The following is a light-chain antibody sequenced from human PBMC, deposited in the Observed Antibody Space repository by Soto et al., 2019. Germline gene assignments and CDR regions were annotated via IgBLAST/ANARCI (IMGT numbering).Light chain of an antibody. CDR3: SSYAGGPYV. CDR1: SSDVGGYKY. J-gene: IGLJ1*01. CDR2: EVN. Sequence: QSALTQPPSASGSPGQSVTISCTGTSSDVGGYKYVSWYQQHPGKAPKLMISEVNKRPSGVPDRFSGSKSGNTASLTVSGLQAEDEADYYCSSYAGGPYVFGTGTKVTVL. V-gene: IGLV2-8*01.